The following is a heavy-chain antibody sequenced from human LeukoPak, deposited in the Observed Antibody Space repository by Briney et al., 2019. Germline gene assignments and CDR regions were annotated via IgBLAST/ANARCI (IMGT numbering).Heavy chain of an antibody. J-gene: IGHJ3*02. CDR2: IYYSGST. Sequence: PSETLSLTCTVSGGSISSYYWSWIRQPPGKGLEWIGYIYYSGSTNYNPSLKSRVTISVDTSKNQFSLKLSSVTAADTAVYYCARGVRGGWGSARYELEAFDMWGQGTMVTVSS. V-gene: IGHV4-59*01. CDR1: GGSISSYY. CDR3: ARGVRGGWGSARYELEAFDM. D-gene: IGHD3-10*01.